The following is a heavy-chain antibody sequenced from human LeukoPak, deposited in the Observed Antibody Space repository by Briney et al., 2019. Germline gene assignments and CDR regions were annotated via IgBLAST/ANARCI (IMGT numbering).Heavy chain of an antibody. V-gene: IGHV5-51*01. CDR2: IYPGDSDT. Sequence: GESLKISCKGSGYSFTSYWIGWVRQMPGKGLEWMGIIYPGDSDTRYSPSFQGQVTISADKSISTAYLQWGSLKASDTAMYYCARRGGIRYFDWLSTYDYFDYWGQGTLVTVSS. J-gene: IGHJ4*02. D-gene: IGHD3-9*01. CDR1: GYSFTSYW. CDR3: ARRGGIRYFDWLSTYDYFDY.